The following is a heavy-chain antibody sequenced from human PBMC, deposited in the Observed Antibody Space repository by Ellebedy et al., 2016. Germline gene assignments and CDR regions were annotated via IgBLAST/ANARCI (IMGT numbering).Heavy chain of an antibody. CDR2: IIPIFGTA. CDR3: ASGPHCSSTSCYLISWFDP. D-gene: IGHD2-2*01. CDR1: GGTFSSYA. V-gene: IGHV1-69*06. J-gene: IGHJ5*02. Sequence: SVKVSXKASGGTFSSYAISWVRQAPGQGLEWMGGIIPIFGTANYAQKFQGRVTITADKSTSTAYMELSSLRSEDTAVYYCASGPHCSSTSCYLISWFDPWGQGTLVTVSS.